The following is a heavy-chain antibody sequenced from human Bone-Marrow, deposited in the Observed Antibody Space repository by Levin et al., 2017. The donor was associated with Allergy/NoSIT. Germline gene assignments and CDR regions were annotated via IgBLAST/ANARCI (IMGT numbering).Heavy chain of an antibody. CDR1: GGTFSSDA. CDR3: ARSCSTSSCSRADL. D-gene: IGHD2-2*01. V-gene: IGHV1-69*04. Sequence: KISCKASGGTFSSDALSWVRQAPGQGLEWMGRIIPNLGMTNYAQKFQGRVTITADKSATTSYMELNSLRSEDTAVFYCARSCSTSSCSRADLWGQGTLVTVSS. J-gene: IGHJ4*02. CDR2: IIPNLGMT.